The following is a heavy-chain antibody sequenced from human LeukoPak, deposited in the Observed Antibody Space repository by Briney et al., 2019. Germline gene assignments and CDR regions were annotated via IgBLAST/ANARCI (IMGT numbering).Heavy chain of an antibody. D-gene: IGHD5-18*01. Sequence: PGGSLRLSCAASGFTFSRFSMNWVRQAPGKGLEWVSSISSSSSYLYYADSVKGRFTISRDNAKHSLYLQMNSLRAEDTAVYYCARDRGYSYGFRNYYFDYWGQGSLVTVSS. J-gene: IGHJ4*02. V-gene: IGHV3-21*01. CDR3: ARDRGYSYGFRNYYFDY. CDR1: GFTFSRFS. CDR2: ISSSSSYL.